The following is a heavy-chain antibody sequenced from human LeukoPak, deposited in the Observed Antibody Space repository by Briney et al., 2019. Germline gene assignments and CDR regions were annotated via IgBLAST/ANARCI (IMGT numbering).Heavy chain of an antibody. CDR2: INSDGSST. J-gene: IGHJ4*02. CDR3: ARDPGYSSILDY. D-gene: IGHD6-13*01. V-gene: IGHV3-74*01. CDR1: GFTFSSYW. Sequence: GGSLRLSCAASGFTFSSYWMHWVRQAPGKGLVWFSRINSDGSSTSYADSVKGRFTISRDNAKNTLYLQMNSLRAEDTAVYYCARDPGYSSILDYWGQGTLATVSS.